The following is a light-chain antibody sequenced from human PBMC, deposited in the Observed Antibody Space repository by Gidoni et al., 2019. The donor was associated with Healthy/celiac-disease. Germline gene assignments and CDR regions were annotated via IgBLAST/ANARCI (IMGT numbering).Light chain of an antibody. V-gene: IGKV3-11*01. CDR1: QRVSSY. CDR2: EAS. J-gene: IGKJ5*01. Sequence: VLTHSPATLSLSPGERATLSCRASQRVSSYLAWYQQKPGQAPRLLIYEASNRATGIPARFSGSGSGTDFTLTISSLEPEDFAVYCCQQRSNWPPITFGQGTRLEIK. CDR3: QQRSNWPPIT.